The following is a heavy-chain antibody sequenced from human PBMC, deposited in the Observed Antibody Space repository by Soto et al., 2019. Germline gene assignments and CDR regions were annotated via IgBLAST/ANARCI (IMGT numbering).Heavy chain of an antibody. CDR3: ARRARPDFYFMDV. J-gene: IGHJ6*03. CDR2: ISSNGVGT. D-gene: IGHD6-6*01. Sequence: EVQLAKSGGGLAQPGGSLRLSCAASGFTLTGYAMDWVRQAPGKGLEYVSGISSNGVGTYYANSVQGRFTISRDNSKNTVYLQMGSLRPEDMAVYYCARRARPDFYFMDVWCKGTTVTVSS. CDR1: GFTLTGYA. V-gene: IGHV3-64*01.